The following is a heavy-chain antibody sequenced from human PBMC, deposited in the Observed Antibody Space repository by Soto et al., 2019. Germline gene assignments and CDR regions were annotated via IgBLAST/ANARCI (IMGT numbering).Heavy chain of an antibody. V-gene: IGHV2-5*02. CDR1: GFSLSTSGVG. J-gene: IGHJ4*02. CDR3: ASTVYDYIWGSYRPTYYFDY. CDR2: IYWDDDK. Sequence: QITLKESGPTLVKPTQTLTLTCTFSGFSLSTSGVGVGWIRQPPGKALEWLALIYWDDDKRYSPSLKSRLTNPKDTSKNPVVLTMNNMDPVGTATYYCASTVYDYIWGSYRPTYYFDYWGQGTLVTVSS. D-gene: IGHD3-16*02.